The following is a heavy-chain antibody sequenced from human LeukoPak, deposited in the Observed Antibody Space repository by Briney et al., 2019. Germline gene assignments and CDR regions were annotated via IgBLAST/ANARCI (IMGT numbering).Heavy chain of an antibody. J-gene: IGHJ4*02. V-gene: IGHV1-3*01. CDR2: INAGNGNT. CDR1: GYTFTSYA. D-gene: IGHD6-13*01. Sequence: ASVKVSCKASGYTFTSYAMHWVRQAPGQRLEWMGWINAGNGNTKYPQKFQGRVTITRDTSASTAYMELSSLRSEDTAVYYCARGEQLLLPYYFDYWGQGTLVTVSS. CDR3: ARGEQLLLPYYFDY.